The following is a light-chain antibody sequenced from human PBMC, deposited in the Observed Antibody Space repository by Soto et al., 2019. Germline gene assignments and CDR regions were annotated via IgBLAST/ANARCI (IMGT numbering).Light chain of an antibody. CDR3: QQGYSTPIT. J-gene: IGKJ5*01. Sequence: DIQMTQSPSSLSASVGYRVTITCRASQSISSYLNWFQQKPGKAPKLLIYAASSLQSGVPSRFSGSGSGTDFTLTVSSLQPEDFVTYYCQQGYSTPITFGQGTRLEI. CDR1: QSISSY. V-gene: IGKV1-39*01. CDR2: AAS.